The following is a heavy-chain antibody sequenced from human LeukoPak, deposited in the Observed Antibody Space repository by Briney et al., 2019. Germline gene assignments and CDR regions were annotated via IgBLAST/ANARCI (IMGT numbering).Heavy chain of an antibody. CDR1: GFTFSNYG. Sequence: GGSLRLPCAASGFTFSNYGMSWVRQAPGKGLEWVSTLSRSGDSPYYADSVKGRFTISRDNSKNSLYLQMNSLRAEDTAVYYCARDRYPTLGGWPYYFDYWGQGTLVTVSS. CDR3: ARDRYPTLGGWPYYFDY. V-gene: IGHV3-23*01. D-gene: IGHD5-12*01. CDR2: LSRSGDSP. J-gene: IGHJ4*02.